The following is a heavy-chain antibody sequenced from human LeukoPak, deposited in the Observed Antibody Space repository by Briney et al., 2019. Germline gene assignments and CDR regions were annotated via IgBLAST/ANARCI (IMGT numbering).Heavy chain of an antibody. D-gene: IGHD6-19*01. CDR2: ISYDGSNK. CDR1: GGTFSSYA. V-gene: IGHV3-30-3*01. J-gene: IGHJ4*02. CDR3: ARDPEVLAVAGVLDY. Sequence: SCKASGGTFSSYAMHWVRQAPGKGLEWVAVISYDGSNKYYADSVKGRFTISRDNSKNTLYLQMNSLRAEDTAVYYCARDPEVLAVAGVLDYWGQGTLVTVSS.